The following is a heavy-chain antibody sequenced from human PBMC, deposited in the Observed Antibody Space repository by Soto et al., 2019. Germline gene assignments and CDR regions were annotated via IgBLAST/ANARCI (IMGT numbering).Heavy chain of an antibody. J-gene: IGHJ6*02. CDR2: IYYSGST. D-gene: IGHD4-4*01. V-gene: IGHV4-31*03. Sequence: QVQLQESGPGLVKPSQTLSLTCTVSGGSISSGGYYWSWIRQHPGKGLEWIGYIYYSGSTYYNPSPKGRVTISVDTSKTQFPLKLSSVTAADRAVYYCARDGGGRGGSRLQAYYYYYYGMDVWGQGTTVTVSS. CDR1: GGSISSGGYY. CDR3: ARDGGGRGGSRLQAYYYYYYGMDV.